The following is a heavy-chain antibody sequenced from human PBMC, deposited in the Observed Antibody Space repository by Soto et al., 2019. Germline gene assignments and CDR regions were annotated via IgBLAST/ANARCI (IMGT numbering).Heavy chain of an antibody. CDR2: IWYDGSNK. CDR1: GFTFSSYG. D-gene: IGHD4-4*01. V-gene: IGHV3-33*06. CDR3: AKGATVTTRGWFDP. Sequence: QVQLVESGGGVVQPGRSLRLSCAASGFTFSSYGMHWVRQAPGKGLEWVAVIWYDGSNKHYADSVKGRFTISRDNSKNTLYLQMNSLRAEDTAVYYCAKGATVTTRGWFDPWGQGTLVTVSS. J-gene: IGHJ5*02.